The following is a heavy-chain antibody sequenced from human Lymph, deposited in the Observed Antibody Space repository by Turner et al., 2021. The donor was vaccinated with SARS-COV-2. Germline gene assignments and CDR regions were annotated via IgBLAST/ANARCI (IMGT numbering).Heavy chain of an antibody. D-gene: IGHD3-10*01. CDR3: ARYASGGYFYYGMDV. J-gene: IGHJ6*02. CDR2: ISYDGSNK. CDR1: GFTFSTYA. Sequence: QVQLVESGGGVVQPGRSLRFSCAASGFTFSTYAINWVRQAPGKGLEWVAVISYDGSNKYYADAVKGRFTISRDNSKNTLYLQMNSLRAEDTAVYYCARYASGGYFYYGMDVWGQGTTVTVSS. V-gene: IGHV3-30*04.